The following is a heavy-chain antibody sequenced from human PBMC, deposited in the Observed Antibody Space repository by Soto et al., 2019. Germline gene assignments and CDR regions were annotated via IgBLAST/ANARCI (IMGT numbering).Heavy chain of an antibody. D-gene: IGHD3-10*01. CDR3: ARGTYSGSGNYSRPIFDY. Sequence: SETLSLTCTVSGDSISNNNYYWGWIRQPPEKGLEWIGSIYYSGSTYYNPSLKSPVTISVDMSKNQFSLKLSSVTAADTAVYYCARGTYSGSGNYSRPIFDYWGQGTLVTVSS. CDR2: IYYSGST. CDR1: GDSISNNNYY. J-gene: IGHJ4*02. V-gene: IGHV4-39*01.